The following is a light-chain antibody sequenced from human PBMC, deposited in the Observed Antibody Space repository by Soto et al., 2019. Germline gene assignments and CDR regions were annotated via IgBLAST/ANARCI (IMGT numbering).Light chain of an antibody. J-gene: IGLJ3*02. CDR1: SSDVGGYNY. Sequence: QSALTQPASVSGSPGQSIAISCTGSSSDVGGYNYVSWYQHHPGKGPKLLIYEVSNRPSGVSDRFSGSKSGNTASLTISGLQAEDEAHYYCNSYTSSNTRVFGGATKLTVL. V-gene: IGLV2-14*01. CDR2: EVS. CDR3: NSYTSSNTRV.